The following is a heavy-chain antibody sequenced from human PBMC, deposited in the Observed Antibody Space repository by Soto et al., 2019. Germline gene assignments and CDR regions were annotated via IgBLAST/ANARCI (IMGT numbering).Heavy chain of an antibody. J-gene: IGHJ4*02. D-gene: IGHD4-17*01. CDR1: GFTFGSYA. Sequence: PGGSLRLSCAASGFTFGSYAMSWVRQAPGKGLEWVSGISGNSGSIGYADSVKGRFTISRDNAKNSLYLQMNSLRAEDTALYYCAKGDYGDYRSTLTDYWGQGTLVTVSS. CDR2: ISGNSGSI. CDR3: AKGDYGDYRSTLTDY. V-gene: IGHV3-9*01.